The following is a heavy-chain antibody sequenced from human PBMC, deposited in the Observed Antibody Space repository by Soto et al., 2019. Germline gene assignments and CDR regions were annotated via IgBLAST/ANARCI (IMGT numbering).Heavy chain of an antibody. V-gene: IGHV4-31*03. D-gene: IGHD3-10*01. CDR1: GGSISSGGYY. Sequence: ASETLSLTCTVSGGSISSGGYYWSWIRQHPGKGLEWIGYIYYSGSTYYNPSLKSRVTISVDTSKNQFSLKLSSVTAADTAVYYCARDSGSHPFDYWGQGTLVTVSS. CDR3: ARDSGSHPFDY. CDR2: IYYSGST. J-gene: IGHJ4*02.